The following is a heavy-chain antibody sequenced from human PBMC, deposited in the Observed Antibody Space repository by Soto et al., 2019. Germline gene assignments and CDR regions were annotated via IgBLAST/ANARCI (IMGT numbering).Heavy chain of an antibody. CDR2: IVVGSGNT. J-gene: IGHJ4*02. CDR3: ARQRTSVVTQAYFDV. Sequence: SVKVSCKASGFTFTSSAVQWVRQARGQRLEWIGWIVVGSGNTNYAQKFQERVTITRDMSTSTAYMELSSLRSADTALYFCARQRTSVVTQAYFDVWGPGSLVTVSS. D-gene: IGHD2-21*02. CDR1: GFTFTSSA. V-gene: IGHV1-58*01.